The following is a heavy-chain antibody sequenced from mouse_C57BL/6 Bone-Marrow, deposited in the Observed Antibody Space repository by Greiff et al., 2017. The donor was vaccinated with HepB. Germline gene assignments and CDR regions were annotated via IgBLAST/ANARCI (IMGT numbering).Heavy chain of an antibody. CDR3: TTGGLRPFAY. V-gene: IGHV14-4*01. CDR1: GFNIKDDY. Sequence: VHVKQSGAELVRPGASVKLSCTASGFNIKDDYMHWVKQRPEQGLEWIGWIDPENGDTEYASKFQGKATITADTSSNTAYLQLSSLTSEDTAVYYCTTGGLRPFAYWGQGTLVTVSA. J-gene: IGHJ3*01. CDR2: IDPENGDT. D-gene: IGHD1-2*01.